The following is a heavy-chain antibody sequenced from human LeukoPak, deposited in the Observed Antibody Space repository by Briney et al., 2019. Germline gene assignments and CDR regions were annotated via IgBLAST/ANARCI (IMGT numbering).Heavy chain of an antibody. J-gene: IGHJ5*02. Sequence: ASVKVSCKASGYTFTGYYMHWVRQAPGQGLGWMGWISACNGNTNYAQKLQGRVTMTTDTSTSTAYMELRSLRSDDTAVYYCARDLVTGENWFDPWGQGTLVTVSS. CDR3: ARDLVTGENWFDP. CDR2: ISACNGNT. V-gene: IGHV1-18*04. CDR1: GYTFTGYY. D-gene: IGHD3-10*01.